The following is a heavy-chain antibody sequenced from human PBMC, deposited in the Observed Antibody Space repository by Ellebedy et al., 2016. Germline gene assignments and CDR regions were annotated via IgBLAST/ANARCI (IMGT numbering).Heavy chain of an antibody. V-gene: IGHV4-39*07. CDR2: IYYSGTT. CDR3: ARVEVDTILNWFDP. CDR1: GGSISSRSYY. Sequence: SETLSLTCTVSGGSISSRSYYWGWIRQPPGKGLEWIGSIYYSGTTYYNPSLKSRVTILVDTSKNQFSLKLSSVTAADTAVYYCARVEVDTILNWFDPWGQGTLVTVSS. D-gene: IGHD5-24*01. J-gene: IGHJ5*02.